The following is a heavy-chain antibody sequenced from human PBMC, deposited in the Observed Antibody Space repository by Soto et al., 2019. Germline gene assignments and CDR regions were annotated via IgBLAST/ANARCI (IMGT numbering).Heavy chain of an antibody. CDR3: TTHRIVATISSDWFDP. V-gene: IGHV3-15*01. J-gene: IGHJ5*02. CDR1: GFTFSNAW. D-gene: IGHD5-12*01. CDR2: IKSKTDGGTT. Sequence: GGSLRLSCAASGFTFSNAWMSWVRQAPGKGLEWVGRIKSKTDGGTTDYAAPVKGRFTISRDDSKNTLYLQMNSLKTEDTAVYYCTTHRIVATISSDWFDPWGQGTLVTVSS.